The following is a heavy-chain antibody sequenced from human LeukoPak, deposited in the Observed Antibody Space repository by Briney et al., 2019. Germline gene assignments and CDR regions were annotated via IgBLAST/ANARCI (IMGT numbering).Heavy chain of an antibody. D-gene: IGHD2-15*01. CDR1: GGSFSGYY. CDR3: ARAGRGGGMY. Sequence: SETLSLTCAVYGGSFSGYYWSWIRQPPGKRLEWIGEINRSGSTDYSPPLKSRVTISVDTSKNRFSLGLRSVTAADTAVYYCARAGRGGGMYWGQGTLVTVSS. J-gene: IGHJ4*02. V-gene: IGHV4-34*01. CDR2: INRSGST.